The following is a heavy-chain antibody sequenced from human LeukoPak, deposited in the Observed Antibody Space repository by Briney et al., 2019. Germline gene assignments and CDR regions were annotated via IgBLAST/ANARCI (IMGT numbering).Heavy chain of an antibody. J-gene: IGHJ6*02. CDR1: GFTFSSYG. Sequence: PGRSLRLSCAASGFTFSSYGMHWVRQAPGKGLEWVAVISYDGSNKYYADSVKGRFTISRDNSKNTLYLQMNSLRAEDTAVYYCAKPGSSSGWSYYYGMDVWGQGTTVTVSS. CDR2: ISYDGSNK. V-gene: IGHV3-30*18. CDR3: AKPGSSSGWSYYYGMDV. D-gene: IGHD6-19*01.